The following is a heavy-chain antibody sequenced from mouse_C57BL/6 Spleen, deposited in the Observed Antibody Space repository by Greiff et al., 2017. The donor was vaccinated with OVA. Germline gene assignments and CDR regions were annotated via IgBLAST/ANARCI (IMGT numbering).Heavy chain of an antibody. CDR1: GYTFTSYW. J-gene: IGHJ2*01. V-gene: IGHV1-69*01. Sequence: QVQLKQPGAELVMPGASVKLSCKASGYTFTSYWMHWVKQRPGQGLEWIGEIDPSDSYTNYNQKFKGKSTLTVDKSSSTAYMQLSSLTSEDSAVYYCAVITTDYFDYWGQGTTLTVSS. CDR3: AVITTDYFDY. D-gene: IGHD1-1*01. CDR2: IDPSDSYT.